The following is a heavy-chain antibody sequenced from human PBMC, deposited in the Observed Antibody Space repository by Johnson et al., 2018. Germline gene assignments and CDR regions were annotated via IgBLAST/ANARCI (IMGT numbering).Heavy chain of an antibody. D-gene: IGHD6-13*01. J-gene: IGHJ6*03. V-gene: IGHV3-9*01. Sequence: EVQLVESGGGLVQPGRSLRLSCAASGFTFDDYAMHWVRQAPGKGLEWVSGISWNSGTIGYADSVKGRFTISRDNAKNSLYLQMNSLRAEDTALYYCAKDRGIYYYYMDVWGKGTTVTVSS. CDR2: ISWNSGTI. CDR3: AKDRGIYYYYMDV. CDR1: GFTFDDYA.